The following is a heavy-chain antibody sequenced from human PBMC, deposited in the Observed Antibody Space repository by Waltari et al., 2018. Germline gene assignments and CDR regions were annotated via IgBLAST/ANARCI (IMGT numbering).Heavy chain of an antibody. Sequence: QVQLQESGPGLVKPSETQSLSCNVSGGSIRNYYWSWIRQPPGKGLEWIGYVYYTGSTYYNPSLETRITISADASRSQVSLRLRSVIAADTAVYFCARGHAPMVFGVVTDLWGQGTLVTVSS. V-gene: IGHV4-59*01. CDR2: VYYTGST. J-gene: IGHJ5*02. CDR1: GGSIRNYY. D-gene: IGHD3-3*01. CDR3: ARGHAPMVFGVVTDL.